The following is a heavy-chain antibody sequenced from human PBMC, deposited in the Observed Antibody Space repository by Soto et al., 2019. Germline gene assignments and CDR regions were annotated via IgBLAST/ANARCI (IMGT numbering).Heavy chain of an antibody. V-gene: IGHV3-23*01. J-gene: IGHJ5*02. CDR2: ISGSGGST. Sequence: GRSLRLSCAASGFTFSSYATSRARQAPGKELEWVSAISGSGGSTYYADSVTGRFTISGDNSKNTLYLQMNSLRAEDTALYYCAKDRYYDSSLPRWFDPWGQGTLVTVSS. CDR1: GFTFSSYA. D-gene: IGHD3-22*01. CDR3: AKDRYYDSSLPRWFDP.